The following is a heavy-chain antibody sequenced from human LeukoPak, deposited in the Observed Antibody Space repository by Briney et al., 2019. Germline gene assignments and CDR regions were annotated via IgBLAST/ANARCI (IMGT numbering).Heavy chain of an antibody. CDR3: ARLGESSSSEYFQH. V-gene: IGHV1-69*01. J-gene: IGHJ1*01. CDR1: GGTFSSYA. D-gene: IGHD6-6*01. Sequence: GSSVKVSCKASGGTFSSYAISWVRQAPGQGLEWMGGIIPIFGTANYAQKFQGRVTITADESTSTAYVELSSLRSEDTAVYYCARLGESSSSEYFQHWGQGTQVTVSS. CDR2: IIPIFGTA.